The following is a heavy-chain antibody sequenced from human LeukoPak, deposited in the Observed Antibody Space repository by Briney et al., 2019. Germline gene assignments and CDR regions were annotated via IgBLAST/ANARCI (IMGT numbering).Heavy chain of an antibody. Sequence: SDTLSLTCTVYSGSISSNSYYWGWIRQPPGKRLEWIGNIYYSGNTHYNPSLKSRVTIFVDTSKNLISLKLSSVTAADTAVYYCARRWKAARPWDYFDYWGQGTLVTVSS. CDR1: SGSISSNSYY. D-gene: IGHD6-6*01. V-gene: IGHV4-39*01. CDR2: IYYSGNT. CDR3: ARRWKAARPWDYFDY. J-gene: IGHJ4*02.